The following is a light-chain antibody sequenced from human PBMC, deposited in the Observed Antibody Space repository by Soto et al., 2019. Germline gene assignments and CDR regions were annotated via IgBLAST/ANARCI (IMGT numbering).Light chain of an antibody. CDR2: EVT. Sequence: QSVLTQPHSATGSPGQSVTISCTGTSSDVGAYDFVSWYHQQSGKAAKLLIFEVTKRPSGVPDRISGSKSGNTASLTVSGLQADDDCDYYCSSYAGINNVIFGAGTKLTVL. J-gene: IGLJ2*01. V-gene: IGLV2-8*01. CDR1: SSDVGAYDF. CDR3: SSYAGINNVI.